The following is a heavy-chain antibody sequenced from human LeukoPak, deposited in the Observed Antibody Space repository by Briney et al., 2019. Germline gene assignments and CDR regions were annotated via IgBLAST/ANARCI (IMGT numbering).Heavy chain of an antibody. CDR3: ARGGIVVVTARPYYFDY. CDR2: MNPKSGNT. Sequence: ASVKVSCKASGYTFTSYDINWVRQATGQGLEWMGWMNPKSGNTGYAQKFQGRVTMTRNTSISTAYMELSSLRSEDTAVYYCARGGIVVVTARPYYFDYWGQGTLVTVSS. J-gene: IGHJ4*02. V-gene: IGHV1-8*01. D-gene: IGHD2-21*02. CDR1: GYTFTSYD.